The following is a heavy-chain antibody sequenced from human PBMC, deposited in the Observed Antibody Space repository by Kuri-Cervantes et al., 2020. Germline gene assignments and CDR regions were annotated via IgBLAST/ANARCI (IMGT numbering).Heavy chain of an antibody. CDR2: ISWNSGSI. CDR1: GFTFDDYA. CDR3: AKGGARMVGGLGGYFDL. D-gene: IGHD3-10*01. V-gene: IGHV3-9*01. J-gene: IGHJ2*01. Sequence: GGSLRLSCAASGFTFDDYAMHWVRQAPGKGLEWVSGISWNSGSIGYADSVKGRFTISRDNAKNSLYLQMNSLRAEDTALYYCAKGGARMVGGLGGYFDLWGRGTLVTVSS.